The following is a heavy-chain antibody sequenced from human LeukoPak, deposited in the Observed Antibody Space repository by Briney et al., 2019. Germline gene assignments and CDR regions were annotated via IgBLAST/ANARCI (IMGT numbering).Heavy chain of an antibody. J-gene: IGHJ4*02. D-gene: IGHD6-19*01. CDR2: IYYSGST. Sequence: SETLSLTCTVSGGSISSYHWSWIRQPPGKGLEWLGYIYYSGSTNYNPSLKSRVTISVGTSKDQFSLKLSPVTAADTAVYYCARHAGYSSGWYQELDYWGQGTLVTVSS. V-gene: IGHV4-59*01. CDR1: GGSISSYH. CDR3: ARHAGYSSGWYQELDY.